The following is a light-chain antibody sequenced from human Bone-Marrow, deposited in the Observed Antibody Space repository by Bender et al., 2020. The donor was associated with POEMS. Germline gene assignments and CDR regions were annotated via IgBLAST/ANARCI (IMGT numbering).Light chain of an antibody. CDR1: SSNVGGNP. CDR3: QSYDSRLSGSGV. V-gene: IGLV1-44*01. Sequence: QSVLTQPPSASGTPGQRVIISCSGSSSNVGGNPVNWYQLSPGTAPKLLIYSVNQRPSGVPDRFSASKSATSASLAISGLQTEDAADYYCQSYDSRLSGSGVFGGGTKLTVL. J-gene: IGLJ3*02. CDR2: SVN.